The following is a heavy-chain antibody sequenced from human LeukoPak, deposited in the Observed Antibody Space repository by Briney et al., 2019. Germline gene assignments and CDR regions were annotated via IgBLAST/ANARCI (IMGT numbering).Heavy chain of an antibody. D-gene: IGHD2-2*01. Sequence: GGSLRLSCAASGFTFSNAWMSWVRQAPGKGLEWVGHIKSKIDGGTTDYAAPVKGRFTVSRDDSKNTLYLQMNSLKTEDTAVYYCVTDRIVPAAIDWFDPWGQGTLVTVSS. V-gene: IGHV3-15*01. CDR1: GFTFSNAW. J-gene: IGHJ5*02. CDR2: IKSKIDGGTT. CDR3: VTDRIVPAAIDWFDP.